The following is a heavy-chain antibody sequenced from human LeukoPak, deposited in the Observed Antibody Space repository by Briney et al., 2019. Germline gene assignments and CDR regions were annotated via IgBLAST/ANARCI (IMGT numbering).Heavy chain of an antibody. CDR1: GDSISSGAYS. CDR2: IFHSGST. J-gene: IGHJ5*02. CDR3: ARELWFANAPGSWLDP. D-gene: IGHD2-21*01. Sequence: SETLSLTCVVSGDSISSGAYSWSWIRQPPGKGLEWIGYIFHSGSTFYNPSLKSRVTISVDNFKNRFSLRLSSVTAADTAVYYCARELWFANAPGSWLDPWGQGTLVTVSS. V-gene: IGHV4-30-2*01.